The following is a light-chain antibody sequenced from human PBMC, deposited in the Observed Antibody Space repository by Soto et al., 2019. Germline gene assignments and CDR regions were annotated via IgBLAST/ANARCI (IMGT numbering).Light chain of an antibody. J-gene: IGKJ5*01. CDR3: QQLNSYPIT. CDR1: QGLSSD. CDR2: AAS. V-gene: IGKV1-9*01. Sequence: DIQLTQSPYFLSASVGDRVTITCRASQGLSSDLAWYQQKPGKAPKLLIYAASTLQSGVPSRLSGSGSGTEFTLTISSLQPEDFATYYCQQLNSYPITFGQGTRLEIK.